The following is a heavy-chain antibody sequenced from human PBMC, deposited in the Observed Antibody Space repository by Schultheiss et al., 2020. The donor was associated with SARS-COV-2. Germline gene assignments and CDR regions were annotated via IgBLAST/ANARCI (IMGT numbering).Heavy chain of an antibody. D-gene: IGHD2-2*02. J-gene: IGHJ6*03. Sequence: SETLSLTCAVYGGSFSGYYWSWIRQPPGKGLEWIGYIYYSGSTNYNPSLKSRVTISVDTSKNQFSLKLSSVTAADTAVYYCARDNVYCSSTSCYKRDYYYYYMDVWGKGTTVTVSS. CDR2: IYYSGST. V-gene: IGHV4-59*01. CDR1: GGSFSGYY. CDR3: ARDNVYCSSTSCYKRDYYYYYMDV.